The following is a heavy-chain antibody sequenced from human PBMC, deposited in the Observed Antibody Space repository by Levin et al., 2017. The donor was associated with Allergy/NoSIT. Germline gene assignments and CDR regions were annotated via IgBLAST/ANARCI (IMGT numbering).Heavy chain of an antibody. CDR3: AKDRDSWNSSYYYYGMDV. Sequence: GGSLRLSCAASGFTFSSYGMHWVRQAPGKGLEWVAVISYDGSNKYYADSVKGRFTISRDNSKNTLYLQMNSLRAEDTAVYYCAKDRDSWNSSYYYYGMDVWGQGTTVTVSS. CDR2: ISYDGSNK. J-gene: IGHJ6*02. CDR1: GFTFSSYG. V-gene: IGHV3-30*18. D-gene: IGHD1-7*01.